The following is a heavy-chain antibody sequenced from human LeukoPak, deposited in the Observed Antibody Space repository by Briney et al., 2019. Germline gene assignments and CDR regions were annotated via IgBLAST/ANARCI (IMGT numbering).Heavy chain of an antibody. CDR1: GGTFSSYA. J-gene: IGHJ3*02. D-gene: IGHD2-2*01. CDR3: ARGGGIVVVPAAMGRLADPYDAFDI. V-gene: IGHV1-69*05. CDR2: IIPIFGTA. Sequence: SVKVSCKVSGGTFSSYAISWVRQAPGQGLEWMGGIIPIFGTANYAQKFQGRVTITTDESTSTAYMELSSLRSEDTAVYYCARGGGIVVVPAAMGRLADPYDAFDIWGQGTMVTVSS.